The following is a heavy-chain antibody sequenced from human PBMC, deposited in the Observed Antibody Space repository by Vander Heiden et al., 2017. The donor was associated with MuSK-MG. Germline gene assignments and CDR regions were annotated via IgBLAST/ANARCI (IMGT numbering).Heavy chain of an antibody. CDR2: ISSSSSTI. V-gene: IGHV3-48*01. J-gene: IGHJ4*02. Sequence: EVQLVESWGGLVQPAGFLRLSCAASGFTFSSYSRNWVRQATGKGLGWVSYISSSSSTIYYADSVKGRFTISRDNAKNSLYLQRNSMRAEETAVYYCARPTRYCSSTSCYLDYWGQGTMVTVSS. CDR1: GFTFSSYS. D-gene: IGHD2-2*01. CDR3: ARPTRYCSSTSCYLDY.